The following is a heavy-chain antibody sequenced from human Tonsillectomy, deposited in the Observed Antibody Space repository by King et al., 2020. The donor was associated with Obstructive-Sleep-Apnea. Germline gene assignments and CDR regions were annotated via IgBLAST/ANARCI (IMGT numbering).Heavy chain of an antibody. CDR2: ISAYNGNK. CDR3: ARAHYYFDTSAAAY. CDR1: GYTFTSYG. V-gene: IGHV1-18*01. D-gene: IGHD3-22*01. J-gene: IGHJ4*02. Sequence: QLVQSGAEVKKPGASVKVSCKVSGYTFTSYGISWVRQAPGQGLEWMGWISAYNGNKNHAQKLQGRVTMTTDTSTSTAYMELRSLRSDDTAVYYCARAHYYFDTSAAAYWGQGTLVTVSS.